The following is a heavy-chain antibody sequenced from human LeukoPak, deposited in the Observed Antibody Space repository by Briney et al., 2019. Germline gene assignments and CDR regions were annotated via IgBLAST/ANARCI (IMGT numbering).Heavy chain of an antibody. CDR1: GFTFSSYT. D-gene: IGHD1-1*01. V-gene: IGHV3-21*01. Sequence: GGSLRLSCAASGFTFSSYTMHWIRQAPGKGLEWVLSISGSNSYIFYADSVKGRFTVSRDNAKDSLYLQMNSLRAEDTAVYYCARALTTLTYEGYWGQGTLVTVSS. CDR3: ARALTTLTYEGY. CDR2: ISGSNSYI. J-gene: IGHJ4*02.